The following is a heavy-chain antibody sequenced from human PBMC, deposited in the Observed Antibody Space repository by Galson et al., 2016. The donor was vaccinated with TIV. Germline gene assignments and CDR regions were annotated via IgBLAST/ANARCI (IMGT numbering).Heavy chain of an antibody. Sequence: SLRLSCAASGFTFDDYAMHWVRQAPGRGLEWVSSISWNSDTIVYADSMKGRLTISRDNSKNSLYLQMNSLTSDDTALSYCVKGAGRYSPSWYFDYWGQGTLVTVSS. V-gene: IGHV3-9*01. J-gene: IGHJ4*02. D-gene: IGHD2-2*01. CDR1: GFTFDDYA. CDR3: VKGAGRYSPSWYFDY. CDR2: ISWNSDTI.